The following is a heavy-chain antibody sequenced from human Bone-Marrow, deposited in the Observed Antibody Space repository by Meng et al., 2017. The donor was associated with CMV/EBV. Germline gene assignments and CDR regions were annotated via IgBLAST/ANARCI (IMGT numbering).Heavy chain of an antibody. Sequence: SETLSLTCTVSGGSISSGGYYWSWIRQHPGKGLEWIGYIYYSGSTYYNPSLKSRVTISVDKSKNQFSLKLSSVTAADTAVYYCARDQGQYCSGGSCYDAYGMDVWGQGTTVTVSS. V-gene: IGHV4-31*03. D-gene: IGHD2-15*01. CDR2: IYYSGST. J-gene: IGHJ6*02. CDR1: GGSISSGGYY. CDR3: ARDQGQYCSGGSCYDAYGMDV.